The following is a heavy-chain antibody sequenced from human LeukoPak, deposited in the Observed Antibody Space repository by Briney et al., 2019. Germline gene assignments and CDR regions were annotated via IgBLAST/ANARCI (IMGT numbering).Heavy chain of an antibody. Sequence: PSETLSLTCAVYGGSITGYYWSWIRQTPGRGLEWVGEIHYTGATSYNPSLKSRATISADTSKNQFSLRLSSVTAADTAVYYCARGNILTGYCFDFWGQGALVTVSS. D-gene: IGHD3-9*01. CDR3: ARGNILTGYCFDF. CDR1: GGSITGYY. CDR2: IHYTGAT. V-gene: IGHV4-34*01. J-gene: IGHJ4*02.